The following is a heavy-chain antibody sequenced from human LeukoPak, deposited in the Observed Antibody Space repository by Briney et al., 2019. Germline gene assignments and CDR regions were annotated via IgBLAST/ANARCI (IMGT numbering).Heavy chain of an antibody. CDR2: INHSGST. CDR3: ASADIVVVA. Sequence: SETLSLTCSVSGYSIANGYYWSWIRQPPGKGLEWIGEINHSGSTNYNPSLKSRVTISVDTSKNQFSLKLSSVTAADTAVYYCASADIVVVAWGQGTLVTVSS. D-gene: IGHD2-15*01. J-gene: IGHJ5*02. V-gene: IGHV4-34*01. CDR1: GYSIANGYY.